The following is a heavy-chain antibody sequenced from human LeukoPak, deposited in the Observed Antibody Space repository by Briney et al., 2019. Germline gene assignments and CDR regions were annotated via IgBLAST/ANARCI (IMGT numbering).Heavy chain of an antibody. CDR1: GFTFSSYS. V-gene: IGHV3-23*01. J-gene: IGHJ4*02. CDR3: AKRHDSSGPTGYFDY. Sequence: GGSLRLSCAASGFTFSSYSMNWVRQAPGKGLEWVSTITAGDDTHYADSAKGRFIISRDNSKNTVSLQVNSLRAEDTAIYFCAKRHDSSGPTGYFDYWGQGALVTVSS. CDR2: ITAGDDT. D-gene: IGHD3-22*01.